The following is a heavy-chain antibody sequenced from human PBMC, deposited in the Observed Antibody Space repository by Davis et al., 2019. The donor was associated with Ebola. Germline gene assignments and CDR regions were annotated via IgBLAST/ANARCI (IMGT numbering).Heavy chain of an antibody. CDR2: IKQDGSEK. CDR3: ARAWSSSWSTGY. Sequence: GESLKISCAASGFTFSSYWMSWVRQAPGKGLEWVANIKQDGSEKYYVDSVKGRFTISRDNAKNSLYLQMNSLRAEDTAVYYCARAWSSSWSTGYWGQGTLVTVSS. CDR1: GFTFSSYW. D-gene: IGHD6-13*01. J-gene: IGHJ4*02. V-gene: IGHV3-7*01.